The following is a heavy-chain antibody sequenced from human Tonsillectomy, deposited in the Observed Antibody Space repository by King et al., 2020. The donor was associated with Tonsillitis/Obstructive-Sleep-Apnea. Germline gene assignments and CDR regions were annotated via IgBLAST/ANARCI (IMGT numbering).Heavy chain of an antibody. CDR1: GGSISSYY. D-gene: IGHD3-10*01. CDR3: ARGGRDNYYYMDV. Sequence: VQLQESGPGLVKPSETLSLTCTVSGGSISSYYWNWIRPPPGKGLEWIGYIFYSGSTNYNPSLKSRVTISVDTSKNQFSLKLTSVTAADTAVYYCARGGRDNYYYMDVWGKGTTVTVSS. CDR2: IFYSGST. J-gene: IGHJ6*03. V-gene: IGHV4-59*01.